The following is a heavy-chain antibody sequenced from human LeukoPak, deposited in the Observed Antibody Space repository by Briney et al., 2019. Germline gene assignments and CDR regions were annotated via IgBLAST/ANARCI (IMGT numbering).Heavy chain of an antibody. CDR2: ISSSSSYT. CDR3: ASTDVVPAASYLDY. D-gene: IGHD2-2*01. V-gene: IGHV3-21*01. J-gene: IGHJ4*02. CDR1: GFTFSSYS. Sequence: KPVGSLRLSCAASGFTFSSYSMNWVRQAPGKGLEWVSSISSSSSYTYYADSVKGRFTISRDNAKNSLYLQMNSLRAEDTAVYHCASTDVVPAASYLDYWGQGTLVTVSS.